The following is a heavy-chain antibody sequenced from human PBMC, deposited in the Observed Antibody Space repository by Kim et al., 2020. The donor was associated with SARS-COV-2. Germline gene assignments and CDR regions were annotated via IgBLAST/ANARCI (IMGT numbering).Heavy chain of an antibody. CDR3: ARHGAPIAAAVESNWFDP. J-gene: IGHJ5*02. CDR1: GGSISSYY. V-gene: IGHV4-59*08. Sequence: SETLSLTCTVSGGSISSYYWSWIRQPPGKGLEWIGYIYYSGSTNYNPSLKSRVTISVDTSKNQFSLKLSSVTAADTAVYYCARHGAPIAAAVESNWFDPWGQGTLVTVSS. D-gene: IGHD6-13*01. CDR2: IYYSGST.